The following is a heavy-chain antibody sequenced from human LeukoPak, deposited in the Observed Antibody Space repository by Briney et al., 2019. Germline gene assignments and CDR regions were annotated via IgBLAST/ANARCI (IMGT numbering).Heavy chain of an antibody. CDR3: ARERRYCSSTSCYIGWFDP. D-gene: IGHD2-2*02. CDR2: IYHSGST. J-gene: IGHJ5*02. Sequence: SETLSLTCTVSGYSISSGYYWGWIRQPPGKGLEWIGSIYHSGSTYYNPSLEIRVTISVDTSKNQFSLKLSSVTAADTAVYYCARERRYCSSTSCYIGWFDPWGQGTLVTVSS. CDR1: GYSISSGYY. V-gene: IGHV4-38-2*02.